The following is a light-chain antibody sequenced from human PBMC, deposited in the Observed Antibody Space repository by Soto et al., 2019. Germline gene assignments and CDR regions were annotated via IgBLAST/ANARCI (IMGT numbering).Light chain of an antibody. CDR3: QQYGSSPRT. V-gene: IGKV3-20*01. CDR2: AAS. Sequence: ESVLTQSPGTLSLSPGERAALSCRASQSVTSNYLAWYQQKPGQAPRLLIYAASSRATGIPDRFSGSGSGIDFSLTISRLEPEDFAVYYCQQYGSSPRTFGQGTKVDI. J-gene: IGKJ1*01. CDR1: QSVTSNY.